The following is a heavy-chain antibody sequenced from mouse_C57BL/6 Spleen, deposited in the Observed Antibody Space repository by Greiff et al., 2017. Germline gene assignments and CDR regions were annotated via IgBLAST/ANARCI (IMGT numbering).Heavy chain of an antibody. CDR2: INYDGSST. CDR3: AREAPYAMDY. Sequence: EVKLMESEGGLVQPGSSLKLSCTASGFTFSDYYMAWVRQVPEKGLEWVANINYDGSSTYYLDSLKSRFIISSDNAKNILYLQMSSLKSEDTATYYCAREAPYAMDYWGQGTSVTVSS. J-gene: IGHJ4*01. V-gene: IGHV5-16*01. CDR1: GFTFSDYY.